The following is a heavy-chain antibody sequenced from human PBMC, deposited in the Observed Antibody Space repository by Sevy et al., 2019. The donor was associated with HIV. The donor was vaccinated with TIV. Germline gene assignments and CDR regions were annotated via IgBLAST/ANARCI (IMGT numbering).Heavy chain of an antibody. D-gene: IGHD2-15*01. CDR2: IYYSGST. CDR1: GGSISSSSYY. V-gene: IGHV4-39*01. CDR3: ARHEVVSIVVVVAATPQGDYFDY. Sequence: SETLSLTCTVSGGSISSSSYYWGWIRQPPGKGLEWIGSIYYSGSTYYNPSLKSRVTISVDTSKNQFSLKLGYVTAADTAVYYCARHEVVSIVVVVAATPQGDYFDYWGQGTLVTVSS. J-gene: IGHJ4*02.